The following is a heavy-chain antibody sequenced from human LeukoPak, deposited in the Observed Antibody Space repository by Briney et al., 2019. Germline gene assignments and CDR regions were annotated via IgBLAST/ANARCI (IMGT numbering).Heavy chain of an antibody. Sequence: SETLSLTCTVSGGSISSYYWSWIRQPPEKGLEWIGYIYYSGSTNYNPSLKSRVTISVDTSKNQFSLKLSSVTAADTAVYYCARALSGSYSFFDYWGQGTLVTVSS. V-gene: IGHV4-59*01. CDR1: GGSISSYY. J-gene: IGHJ4*02. CDR3: ARALSGSYSFFDY. D-gene: IGHD1-26*01. CDR2: IYYSGST.